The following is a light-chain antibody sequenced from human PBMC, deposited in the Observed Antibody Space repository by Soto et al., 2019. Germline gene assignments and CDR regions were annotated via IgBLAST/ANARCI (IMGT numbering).Light chain of an antibody. Sequence: EIVVTQSPATRSVSPGDRATLSCRASQSIGIDLAWYQQKPGQAPRLLIYGTSTRATGVPARFSGIGSGTEFTLAISSLQSEDFAIYYCQQYNDWPYTFGQGTKLEIK. CDR3: QQYNDWPYT. J-gene: IGKJ2*01. CDR1: QSIGID. CDR2: GTS. V-gene: IGKV3-15*01.